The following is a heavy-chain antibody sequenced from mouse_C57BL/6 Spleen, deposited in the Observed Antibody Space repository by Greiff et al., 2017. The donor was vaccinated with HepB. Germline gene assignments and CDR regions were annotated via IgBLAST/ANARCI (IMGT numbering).Heavy chain of an antibody. Sequence: VQLQQSGPGLVKPSQSLSLTCSVTGYSITSGYYWNWIRQFPGNKLEWMGYISYDGSNNYNPSLKNRISITRDTSKNQFFLKLNSVTTEDTATYYCARVGDYDIMDYWGQGTSVTVSS. J-gene: IGHJ4*01. V-gene: IGHV3-6*01. D-gene: IGHD2-4*01. CDR2: ISYDGSN. CDR3: ARVGDYDIMDY. CDR1: GYSITSGYY.